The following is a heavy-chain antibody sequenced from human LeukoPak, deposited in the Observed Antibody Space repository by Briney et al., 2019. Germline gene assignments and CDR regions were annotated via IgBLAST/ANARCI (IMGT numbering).Heavy chain of an antibody. V-gene: IGHV3-48*03. J-gene: IGHJ4*02. CDR3: ARVDRFGDSTHYFDA. CDR2: ISSSGSTI. D-gene: IGHD3-10*01. Sequence: GGSLRLSCAASGFTFSSYEMNWVRQAPGKGLEWVSYISSSGSTIYYADSVKGRFTISRDNAKNSLYLQTNSLRVEDAAVYYCARVDRFGDSTHYFDAWGQGTLVTVSS. CDR1: GFTFSSYE.